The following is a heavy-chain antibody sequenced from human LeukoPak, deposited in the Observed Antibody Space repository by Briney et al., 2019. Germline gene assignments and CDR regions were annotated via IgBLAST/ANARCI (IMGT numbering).Heavy chain of an antibody. Sequence: ASVKVSCKASGYTFTGYYMHWVRQAPGQGREWMGWINPNSGGTNYAQKFQGRVTMTRDTSISTAYMELSRLRSDDTAVYYCARAGADYDILTGLGGDLGWGQGTLVTVSS. D-gene: IGHD3-9*01. J-gene: IGHJ4*02. V-gene: IGHV1-2*02. CDR1: GYTFTGYY. CDR3: ARAGADYDILTGLGGDLG. CDR2: INPNSGGT.